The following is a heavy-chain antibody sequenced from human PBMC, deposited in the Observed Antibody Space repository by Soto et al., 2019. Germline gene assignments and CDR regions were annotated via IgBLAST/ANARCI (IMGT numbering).Heavy chain of an antibody. V-gene: IGHV3-23*01. CDR1: GFPFNSYA. J-gene: IGHJ5*02. CDR2: ISASGSTS. Sequence: EVQLLESGGGLVQPGGSLRLSCAASGFPFNSYAMNWVRQTPGKGLVWVSSISASGSTSSLADSVKGRFTVSRDNSQNTLHLQMNSLSAEDTAIYYCAREITGTARPLDPWGQGTLVTVSS. CDR3: AREITGTARPLDP. D-gene: IGHD1-7*01.